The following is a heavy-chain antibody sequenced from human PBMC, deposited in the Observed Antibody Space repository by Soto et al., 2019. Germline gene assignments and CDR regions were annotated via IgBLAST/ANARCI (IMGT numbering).Heavy chain of an antibody. CDR1: GGSISSYY. CDR2: IYYSGST. J-gene: IGHJ4*02. V-gene: IGHV4-59*08. CDR3: ARHKPDYYDSSGYYFDY. D-gene: IGHD3-22*01. Sequence: SETLSLTCTGSGGSISSYYWSWIRQPPGKGLEWIGYIYYSGSTNYNPSLKSRVTISVDTSKNQFSLKLSSVTAADTAVYYCARHKPDYYDSSGYYFDYWGQGTLVTVSS.